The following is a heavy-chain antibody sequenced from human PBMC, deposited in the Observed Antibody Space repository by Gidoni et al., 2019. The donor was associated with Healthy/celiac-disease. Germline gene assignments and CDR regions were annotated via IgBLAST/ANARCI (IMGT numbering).Heavy chain of an antibody. J-gene: IGHJ6*02. CDR1: GGSFSGYY. D-gene: IGHD2-2*01. CDR3: ARVRCSSTSCYPRSNYGMDV. V-gene: IGHV4-34*01. CDR2: INHSGST. Sequence: QVQLQQWGAGLLKPSETLSLTCAVYGGSFSGYYWSWIRQPPGKGLEWIGEINHSGSTNYNPSLKSRVTISVDTSKNQFSLKLSSVTAADTAVYYCARVRCSSTSCYPRSNYGMDVWGQGTTVTVSS.